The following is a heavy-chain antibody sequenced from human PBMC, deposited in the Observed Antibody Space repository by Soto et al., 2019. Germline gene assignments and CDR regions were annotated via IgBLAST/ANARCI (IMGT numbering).Heavy chain of an antibody. D-gene: IGHD5-18*01. CDR1: GGSISSGGYY. J-gene: IGHJ4*02. V-gene: IGHV4-61*08. CDR2: IYYSGRT. Sequence: SETLSLTCTVSGGSISSGGYYWTWIRQHPGKGLEWIGYIYYSGRTNHNPSLKSRVTISVDTSKNQFSLKLTSVTAADTAVYYCARVALGYTSGPFDYWGQGTQVTVSS. CDR3: ARVALGYTSGPFDY.